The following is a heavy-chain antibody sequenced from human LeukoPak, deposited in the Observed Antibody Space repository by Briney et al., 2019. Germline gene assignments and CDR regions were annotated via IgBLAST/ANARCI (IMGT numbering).Heavy chain of an antibody. D-gene: IGHD2-8*01. CDR2: IIPIFGTA. CDR1: GGTFSSYA. V-gene: IGHV1-69*05. Sequence: ASVKVSSKASGGTFSSYAISWVRQAPGQGREWMGGIIPIFGTANYAQKFQGRVTITTDESTSTACMELSSLRSEDTAVYYCGRETGVFDPWGQGTLVTVSS. J-gene: IGHJ5*02. CDR3: GRETGVFDP.